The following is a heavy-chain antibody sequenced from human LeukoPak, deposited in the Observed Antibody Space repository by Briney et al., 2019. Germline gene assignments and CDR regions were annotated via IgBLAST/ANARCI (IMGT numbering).Heavy chain of an antibody. J-gene: IGHJ4*02. CDR1: GGSISSGSYY. CDR2: IYYSGST. Sequence: SQTLSLTCTVSGGSISSGSYYWSWIRQPPGKGLEWIGYIYYSGSTNYNPSLKSRVTISVDTSKNQFSLKLSSVTAADTAVYYCARAPIAAAGTGYDYWGQGTLVTVSS. CDR3: ARAPIAAAGTGYDY. V-gene: IGHV4-61*01. D-gene: IGHD6-13*01.